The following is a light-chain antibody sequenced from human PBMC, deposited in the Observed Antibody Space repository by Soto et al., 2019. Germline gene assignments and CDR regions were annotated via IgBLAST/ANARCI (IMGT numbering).Light chain of an antibody. CDR2: STN. CDR3: AAWDDRMSGYV. J-gene: IGLJ1*01. Sequence: QSAPTQPPAASVTPGQRVTVACSGSSSNMGSNYVYSYQQLPGTAPKLLIYSTNQRPSGVPDRFSGSKSGTSASLAISALRAEDEADYYCAAWDDRMSGYVFGTGTKVTVL. V-gene: IGLV1-47*02. CDR1: SSNMGSNY.